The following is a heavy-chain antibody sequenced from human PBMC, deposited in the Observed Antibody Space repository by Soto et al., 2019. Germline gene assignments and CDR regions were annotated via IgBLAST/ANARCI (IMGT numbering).Heavy chain of an antibody. CDR1: GFTFDDYA. J-gene: IGHJ4*02. CDR3: AKGSPGAKYKLLVQLVY. V-gene: IGHV3-9*01. CDR2: ISWNSGSI. D-gene: IGHD2-2*01. Sequence: PGGSLRLSCAASGFTFDDYAMHWVRHAPGKGLEWVSGISWNSGSIGYADSVKGRFTISRDNAKNSLYLQMNSLRAEDTALYYCAKGSPGAKYKLLVQLVYWGQGTLFTV.